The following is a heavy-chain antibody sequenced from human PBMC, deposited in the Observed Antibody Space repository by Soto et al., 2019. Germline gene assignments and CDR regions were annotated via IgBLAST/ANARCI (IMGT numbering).Heavy chain of an antibody. CDR1: GYTFSNYG. D-gene: IGHD2-2*01. J-gene: IGHJ5*02. CDR3: AACTGPSCHRGRAWFDP. CDR2: ISTYNGNT. Sequence: QGQLVQSGAEVKKPGASVKVSGTASGYTFSNYGITWVRQAPGQGLEWMGWISTYNGNTNYAKKVQGRVTMTIDTSTSTAYMELRSLSSDDTAMYYCAACTGPSCHRGRAWFDPWGQGTLVTVSA. V-gene: IGHV1-18*04.